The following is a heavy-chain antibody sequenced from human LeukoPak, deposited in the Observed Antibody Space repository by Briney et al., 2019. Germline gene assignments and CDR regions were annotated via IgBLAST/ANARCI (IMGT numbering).Heavy chain of an antibody. CDR3: ARSTGFWSGSIPPQYGTDV. D-gene: IGHD3-3*01. CDR1: GYTFTSYF. CDR2: MNPSGDST. Sequence: ASVKVSCKASGYTFTSYFMHWVRQAPGQGLEWMGIMNPSGDSTKYAQKFQGRVTMTRDASTSTVYMELSSPTSEDTAVYYCARSTGFWSGSIPPQYGTDVWGQGTTVTVSS. J-gene: IGHJ6*02. V-gene: IGHV1-46*01.